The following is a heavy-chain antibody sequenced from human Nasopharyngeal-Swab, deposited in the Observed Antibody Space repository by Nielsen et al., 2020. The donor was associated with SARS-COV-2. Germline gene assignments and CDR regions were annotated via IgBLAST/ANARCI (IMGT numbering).Heavy chain of an antibody. D-gene: IGHD3-10*01. CDR2: ISYSGST. V-gene: IGHV4-39*07. CDR3: ARELGARNLYFDS. Sequence: IRQPPGKGLEWIGSISYSGSTYYNPSLKSRVTISVDTSKNHFSLELAYVTAADTAVYYCARELGARNLYFDSWDQATLVTVSS. J-gene: IGHJ4*02.